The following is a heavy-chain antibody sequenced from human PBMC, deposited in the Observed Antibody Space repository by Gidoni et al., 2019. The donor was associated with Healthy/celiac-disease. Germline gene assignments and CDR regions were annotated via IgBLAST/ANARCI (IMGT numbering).Heavy chain of an antibody. CDR1: GFTVSSNY. D-gene: IGHD2-2*01. V-gene: IGHV3-53*02. J-gene: IGHJ4*02. CDR2: IYSGGST. Sequence: EVQLVETGGGLIQPGGSLRLSCAASGFTVSSNYMSWVRQAPGKGLEWVSVIYSGGSTYYADSVKGRFTISRDNSKNTLYLQMNSLRAEDTAVYYCARQSTVVPAAYGYYFDYWGQGTLVTVSS. CDR3: ARQSTVVPAAYGYYFDY.